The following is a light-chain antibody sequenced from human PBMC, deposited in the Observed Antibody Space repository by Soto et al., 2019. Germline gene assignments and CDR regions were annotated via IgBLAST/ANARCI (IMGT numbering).Light chain of an antibody. CDR3: QQRSNWPLLT. Sequence: EILLTQSPATLSLSPGERATLSYKASQSVSSFLAWYQQSPGQAPRLLIYDASNRATGIPARFSGSGSGTDFTLTISSLEPEDFAVYYCQQRSNWPLLTFGGGTKVEIK. V-gene: IGKV3-11*01. CDR1: QSVSSF. CDR2: DAS. J-gene: IGKJ4*01.